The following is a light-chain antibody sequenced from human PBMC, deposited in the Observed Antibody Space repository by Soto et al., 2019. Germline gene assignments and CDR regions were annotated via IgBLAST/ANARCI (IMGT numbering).Light chain of an antibody. J-gene: IGKJ1*01. V-gene: IGKV1-5*01. CDR2: DAS. Sequence: DLQMTQSPSPLSASVGDRVTITCRASQSISNYLAWYQQKPGKAPKVLIYDASSLESGLPSRFSGRGSGTEFTLTIPGLQPDDFATDYCHQHKSYWTFGLGTKVEIE. CDR3: HQHKSYWT. CDR1: QSISNY.